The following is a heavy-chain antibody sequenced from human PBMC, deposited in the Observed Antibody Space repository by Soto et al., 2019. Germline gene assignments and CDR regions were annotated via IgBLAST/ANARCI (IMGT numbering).Heavy chain of an antibody. D-gene: IGHD2-15*01. CDR3: ARDPCSGGSCPPS. V-gene: IGHV1-69*13. CDR2: IIPIFDTA. Sequence: SVKVSCKASGGTFSNYAISWVRQAPGQGLEWMGGIIPIFDTANYAQKFQGRVTITAGESTSTAYMELSSLRSEDTAMYYCARDPCSGGSCPPSWGQGTLVTVSS. J-gene: IGHJ5*02. CDR1: GGTFSNYA.